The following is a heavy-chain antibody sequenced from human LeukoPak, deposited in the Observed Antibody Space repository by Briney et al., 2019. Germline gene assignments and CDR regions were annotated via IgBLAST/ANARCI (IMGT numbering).Heavy chain of an antibody. D-gene: IGHD3-10*01. Sequence: LGASVKVSCKASGGTFSSYAISWVRQAPGQGLEWMGGIIPIFGTANYAQKFQGRVTITADKSTSTAYMELSSLRSEDTAVYYCATMVRGVISWFDPWGQGTLVTVSS. V-gene: IGHV1-69*06. J-gene: IGHJ5*02. CDR2: IIPIFGTA. CDR3: ATMVRGVISWFDP. CDR1: GGTFSSYA.